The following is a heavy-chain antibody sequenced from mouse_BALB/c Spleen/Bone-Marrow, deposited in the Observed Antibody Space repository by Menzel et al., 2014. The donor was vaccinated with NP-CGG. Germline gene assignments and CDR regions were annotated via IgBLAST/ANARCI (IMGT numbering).Heavy chain of an antibody. CDR1: GFNIKDTY. V-gene: IGHV14-3*02. D-gene: IGHD2-4*01. J-gene: IGHJ3*01. CDR3: AGLRPRFEFAY. Sequence: EVQLQQSGAGLVKPGASVKLSCTASGFNIKDTYMHWVKQRPEQGLEWIGRIDPANGNTKYDPKFQGKATITADTSSNTAYLQLSSLTSEDTAVYYCAGLRPRFEFAYWGQGTLVTVSA. CDR2: IDPANGNT.